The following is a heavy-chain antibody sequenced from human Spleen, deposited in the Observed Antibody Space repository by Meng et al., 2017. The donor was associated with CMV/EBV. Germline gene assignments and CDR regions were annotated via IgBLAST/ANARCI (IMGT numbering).Heavy chain of an antibody. CDR3: ARGPLMNDPYYFDY. Sequence: ASVKVSCKASGYTFTSYDVNWVRQATGQGLEWMGWMNPNSGNTGYAQKFQGRVTMTRNTSISTAYMELSSLRSEDTAVYFCARGPLMNDPYYFDYWGQGTPVTVSS. CDR1: GYTFTSYD. V-gene: IGHV1-8*01. D-gene: IGHD3-16*01. J-gene: IGHJ4*02. CDR2: MNPNSGNT.